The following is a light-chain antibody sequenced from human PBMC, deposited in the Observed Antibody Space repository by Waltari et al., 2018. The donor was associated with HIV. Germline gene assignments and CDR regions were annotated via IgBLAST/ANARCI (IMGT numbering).Light chain of an antibody. V-gene: IGKV1-5*03. CDR2: KAS. CDR3: QQYNSYSIT. J-gene: IGKJ5*01. CDR1: QSISTW. Sequence: SPSTLSASVGDRVTITCRASQSISTWLAWYQQKPGKAPKVLIYKASSLEGGVPSRFSGSGSGTEFTLTISSLQPDDFATYYCQQYNSYSITFGQGTRLEIK.